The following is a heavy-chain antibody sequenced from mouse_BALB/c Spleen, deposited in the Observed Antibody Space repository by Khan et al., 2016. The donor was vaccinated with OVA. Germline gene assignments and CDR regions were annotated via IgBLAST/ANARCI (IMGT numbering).Heavy chain of an antibody. J-gene: IGHJ4*01. V-gene: IGHV1S56*01. CDR2: IYPGNVNT. D-gene: IGHD1-3*01. CDR1: GYTFTRYY. CDR3: ARWGDNYHSYALAY. Sequence: QVQLQQSGPELVKPGASVRISCKASGYTFTRYYIYWVKQRPGQGLEWIGWIYPGNVNTNYNEKFKGKATLTADKSSSTAYLQLSSLTSEDSAVFFVARWGDNYHSYALAYWGQGTSVTVSS.